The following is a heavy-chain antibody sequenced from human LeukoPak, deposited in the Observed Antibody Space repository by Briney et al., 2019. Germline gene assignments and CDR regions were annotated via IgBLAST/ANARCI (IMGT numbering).Heavy chain of an antibody. J-gene: IGHJ6*02. CDR2: ISGSGGST. Sequence: GGSLRLSCAASGFTFSSYAMSWVRQAPGKGLEWVSAISGSGGSTYYADSVKGRFTISRDNSKNTLYLQMSSLRAEDTAVYYCATPKPRWLQSNYYYGMDVWGQGTTVTVSS. CDR1: GFTFSSYA. D-gene: IGHD4-4*01. V-gene: IGHV3-23*01. CDR3: ATPKPRWLQSNYYYGMDV.